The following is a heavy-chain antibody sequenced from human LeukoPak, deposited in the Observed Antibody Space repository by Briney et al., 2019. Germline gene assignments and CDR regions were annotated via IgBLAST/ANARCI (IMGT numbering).Heavy chain of an antibody. Sequence: ASVKVSCKASGYTFTSYGISWVRQAPGQGLEWMGWISAYNGNTNYAQKLQGRVTMTTDTSTSTAYMELRSLRSDDTAVYYCARDPEQYCSGDCYSNWFDPWGQGTLVTVSS. CDR2: ISAYNGNT. CDR3: ARDPEQYCSGDCYSNWFDP. CDR1: GYTFTSYG. V-gene: IGHV1-18*01. J-gene: IGHJ5*02. D-gene: IGHD2-21*02.